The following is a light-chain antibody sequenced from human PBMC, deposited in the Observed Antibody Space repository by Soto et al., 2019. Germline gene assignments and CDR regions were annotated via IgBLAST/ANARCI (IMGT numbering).Light chain of an antibody. Sequence: VLTQSPGTLSLSPGESATLYCRASQTVSITYLTWYQQKPGQAPRLLIFGASKRATGIPDRFSGSGSGTDFTLTISRLEPEDFAVYYCQQYGSSPRTFGQGTKVDIK. V-gene: IGKV3-20*01. CDR2: GAS. CDR3: QQYGSSPRT. J-gene: IGKJ1*01. CDR1: QTVSITY.